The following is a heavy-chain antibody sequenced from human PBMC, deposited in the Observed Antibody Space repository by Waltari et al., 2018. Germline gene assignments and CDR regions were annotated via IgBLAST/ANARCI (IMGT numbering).Heavy chain of an antibody. CDR1: GFTFSCYW. V-gene: IGHV3-74*01. Sequence: EVQLVESGGGLVQPGGSLRLSCAASGFTFSCYWLHWVRQPPGKGLVWVSRINSEGGSTSYADSVKGGFTISRYNAKNKRYLQMNSLGAEETAVYYCARALASQGWYYYYGMDVWGQGTRVTVSS. J-gene: IGHJ6*02. CDR3: ARALASQGWYYYYGMDV. CDR2: INSEGGST. D-gene: IGHD2-15*01.